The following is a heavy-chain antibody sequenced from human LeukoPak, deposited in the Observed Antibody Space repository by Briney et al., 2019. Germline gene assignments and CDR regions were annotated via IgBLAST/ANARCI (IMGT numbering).Heavy chain of an antibody. CDR2: IYYSGST. J-gene: IGHJ4*02. Sequence: SETLSLTCTVSGGSISSSSYSWGWIRQPPGKGLEWIGSIYYSGSTYYNPSLKSRVTISVDTSKNQFSLKLSSVTAADTAVYYCASPSSYENYFDYWGQGTLVTVSS. CDR1: GGSISSSSYS. V-gene: IGHV4-39*01. D-gene: IGHD6-6*01. CDR3: ASPSSYENYFDY.